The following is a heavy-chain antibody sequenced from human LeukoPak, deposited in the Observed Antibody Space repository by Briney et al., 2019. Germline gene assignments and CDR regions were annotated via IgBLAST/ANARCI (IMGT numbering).Heavy chain of an antibody. CDR1: GGSISSYS. D-gene: IGHD3-3*01. J-gene: IGHJ5*02. V-gene: IGHV4-59*12. Sequence: SETLSLTCTVSGGSISSYSWSWIRQPPGKGLEWIGYIYHSGSTYYNPSLKSRVTMSVDTSKNQFSLKLSSVTAADTAVYYCARDDTSYDFWSGSLAFGFDPWGQGTLVTVSS. CDR2: IYHSGST. CDR3: ARDDTSYDFWSGSLAFGFDP.